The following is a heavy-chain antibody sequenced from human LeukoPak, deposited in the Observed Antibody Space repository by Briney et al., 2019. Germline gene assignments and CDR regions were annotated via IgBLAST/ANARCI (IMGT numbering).Heavy chain of an antibody. Sequence: RAGGSLRLSCAASGFTFSSYGMHWVRQAPGKGLEWVAFIRYDGSNKYYADSVKGRFSISRDNSKNTLSLEMNSLRAEDTAVYYCARDRHGSWSTGEFDYWGQGTLVTVSS. V-gene: IGHV3-30*02. CDR2: IRYDGSNK. D-gene: IGHD6-13*01. CDR1: GFTFSSYG. CDR3: ARDRHGSWSTGEFDY. J-gene: IGHJ4*02.